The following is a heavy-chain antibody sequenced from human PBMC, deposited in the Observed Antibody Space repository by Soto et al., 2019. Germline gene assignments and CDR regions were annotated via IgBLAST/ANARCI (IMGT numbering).Heavy chain of an antibody. V-gene: IGHV3-30*18. CDR2: ISYDGSNK. J-gene: IGHJ4*02. Sequence: GGSLRLSCAASGFTFSSYGMHWVRQAPGKGLEWVAVISYDGSNKYYADSVKGRFTISRDNSKNTLYLQMNSLRAEDTAVYYCAKDFGYGSGSYSEGYWGQGTLVTVS. CDR1: GFTFSSYG. CDR3: AKDFGYGSGSYSEGY. D-gene: IGHD3-10*01.